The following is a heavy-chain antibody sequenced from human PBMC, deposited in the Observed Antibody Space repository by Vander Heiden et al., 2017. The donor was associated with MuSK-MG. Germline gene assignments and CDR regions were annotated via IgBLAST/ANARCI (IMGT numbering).Heavy chain of an antibody. J-gene: IGHJ6*03. CDR2: INPNSGGT. CDR3: ARAEYCSSTSCYLNYYYYYYMDV. V-gene: IGHV1-2*02. D-gene: IGHD2-2*01. Sequence: QVQLVRSGAEVNKPGASVKVCCKASGYHFTAYFLHWLRQAPGQGLEWMGWINPNSGGTNYAQKFQGRVTMTRDTSISTAYMELSRLRSDDTAVYYCARAEYCSSTSCYLNYYYYYYMDVWGKGTTVTVSS. CDR1: GYHFTAYF.